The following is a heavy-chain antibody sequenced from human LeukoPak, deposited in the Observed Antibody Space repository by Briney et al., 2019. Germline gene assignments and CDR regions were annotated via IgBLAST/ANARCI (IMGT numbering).Heavy chain of an antibody. D-gene: IGHD3-10*01. Sequence: EASVKVSCKASGYTFTGYYMHWVRQAPGQGLEWMGWINPNSGGTNYAQKFQGRVTMTRDTSISTAYMELSRLRSDDTAVYYCARDQGPYYYGSGDYWGQGTLVTVSS. CDR3: ARDQGPYYYGSGDY. V-gene: IGHV1-2*02. CDR2: INPNSGGT. CDR1: GYTFTGYY. J-gene: IGHJ4*02.